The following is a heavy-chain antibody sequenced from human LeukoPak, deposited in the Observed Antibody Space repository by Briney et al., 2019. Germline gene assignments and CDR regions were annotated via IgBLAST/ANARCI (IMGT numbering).Heavy chain of an antibody. D-gene: IGHD6-19*01. CDR1: GGSFSGYY. CDR2: INHSGST. J-gene: IGHJ4*02. Sequence: SETLSLTCAVYGGSFSGYYWSWIRQPPGKGLEWIGEINHSGSTNYNPSLKSRVTISVDTSKNQFSLKLSSVTAADTAVYYCARGYRRQWLVLPSLDYWGQGTLVTVSS. CDR3: ARGYRRQWLVLPSLDY. V-gene: IGHV4-34*01.